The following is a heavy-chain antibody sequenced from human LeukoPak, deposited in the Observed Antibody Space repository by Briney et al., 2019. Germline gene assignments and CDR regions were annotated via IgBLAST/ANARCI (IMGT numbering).Heavy chain of an antibody. V-gene: IGHV4-38-2*02. CDR3: ARIIIAYYDFCSGYPTTFDY. CDR1: GYSITSGYY. J-gene: IGHJ4*02. CDR2: IYHSGST. D-gene: IGHD3-3*01. Sequence: PADTLSLTCTVSGYSITSGYYWGWIRPPPGKGLEWNGSIYHSGSTFYNPSLNSRVAISVDTSKIQFSLKLSSVTAADAAVYYCARIIIAYYDFCSGYPTTFDYWGQGTLVTVSS.